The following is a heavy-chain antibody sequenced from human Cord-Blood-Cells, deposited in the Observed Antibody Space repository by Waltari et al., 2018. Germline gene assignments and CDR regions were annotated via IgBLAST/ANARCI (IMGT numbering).Heavy chain of an antibody. CDR1: GFTFSSYD. CDR2: IGTAGDT. V-gene: IGHV3-13*01. Sequence: EMQLVESGGGLVQPGGSLRLSCAASGFTFSSYDMHWVRQATGKGLEWVSAIGTAGDTYYPGSVKGRFTISRENAKNSLYLQMNSLRAGDTAVYYCARVYEGSSWYDYWGQGTLVTVSS. J-gene: IGHJ4*02. D-gene: IGHD6-13*01. CDR3: ARVYEGSSWYDY.